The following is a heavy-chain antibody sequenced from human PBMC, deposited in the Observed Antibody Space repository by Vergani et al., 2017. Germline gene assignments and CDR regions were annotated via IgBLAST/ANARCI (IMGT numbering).Heavy chain of an antibody. CDR2: IYWNGDQ. J-gene: IGHJ5*02. Sequence: QITLKESGPALVKPTQTLTLTCTFSGFSLNSLGTSGVGVGWIRQPPGRALEWLAVIYWNGDQRYSPSLKSRLTITKDTSKNQVVLTMTNMDPVDTATYYCAHSKTYYYDSSGYYFDPWGQGTLVTVSS. CDR3: AHSKTYYYDSSGYYFDP. CDR1: GFSLNSLGTSGVG. V-gene: IGHV2-5*01. D-gene: IGHD3-22*01.